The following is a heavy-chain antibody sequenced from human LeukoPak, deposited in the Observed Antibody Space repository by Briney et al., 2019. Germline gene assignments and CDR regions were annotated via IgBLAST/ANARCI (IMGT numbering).Heavy chain of an antibody. D-gene: IGHD6-6*01. Sequence: SETLSLTCTVSGGSISSYYWSWIRQPPGKGLEWIGYIYYSGSTNYNPSLKSRVTISVDTSKNQFSLKLSSVTAADTAVHYCAREKSIAARRDYYYYMDVWGKGTTVTVSS. V-gene: IGHV4-59*01. CDR1: GGSISSYY. CDR2: IYYSGST. J-gene: IGHJ6*03. CDR3: AREKSIAARRDYYYYMDV.